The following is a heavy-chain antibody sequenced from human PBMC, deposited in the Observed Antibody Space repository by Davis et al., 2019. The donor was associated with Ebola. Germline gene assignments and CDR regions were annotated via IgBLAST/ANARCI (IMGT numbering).Heavy chain of an antibody. CDR1: GFTFSSYA. Sequence: GGSLRLSCAASGFTFSSYAMSWVRQAPGKGLEWVSAISGSGGSTYYADSVKGRFTTSRDNSKNTLYLQMNSLRAEDTAVYYCARGGDIVVVVAGTRDYYGMDVWGQGTTVTVSS. V-gene: IGHV3-23*01. J-gene: IGHJ6*02. CDR3: ARGGDIVVVVAGTRDYYGMDV. D-gene: IGHD2-15*01. CDR2: ISGSGGST.